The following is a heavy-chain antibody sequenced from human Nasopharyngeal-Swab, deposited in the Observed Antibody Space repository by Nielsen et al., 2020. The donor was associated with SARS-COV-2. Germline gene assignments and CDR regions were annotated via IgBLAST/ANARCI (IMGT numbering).Heavy chain of an antibody. CDR1: GFTFSSYA. D-gene: IGHD4-17*01. CDR3: TTPDYGDSVPGPYYYYGMDV. Sequence: GESLKISCAASGFTFSSYAMSWVRQAPGKGLEWVSAISGSGGSTYYADSVKGRFTISRDNSKNTLYLQMNSLKTEDTAVYYCTTPDYGDSVPGPYYYYGMDVWGQGTTVTVSS. J-gene: IGHJ6*02. V-gene: IGHV3-23*01. CDR2: ISGSGGST.